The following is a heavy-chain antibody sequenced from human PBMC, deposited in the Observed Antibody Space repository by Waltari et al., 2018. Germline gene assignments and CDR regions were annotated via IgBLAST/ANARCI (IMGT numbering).Heavy chain of an antibody. CDR3: VREAYLAAGFDF. CDR2: VNSAGNS. D-gene: IGHD6-25*01. J-gene: IGHJ4*02. V-gene: IGHV3-53*02. Sequence: EVQLVETGGGFIQPVGSLRVSCAASGFAVIGNFMHWVRQAPGKGLEWVSLVNSAGNSFYADAVKGRFTISRDTSKNTLYLQMNSLRVEDTAMYYCVREAYLAAGFDFWGQGTPVTVSS. CDR1: GFAVIGNF.